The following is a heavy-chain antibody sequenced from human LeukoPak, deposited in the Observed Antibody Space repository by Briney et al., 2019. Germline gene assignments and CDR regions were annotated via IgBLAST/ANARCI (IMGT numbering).Heavy chain of an antibody. CDR1: GGSISGSSYY. Sequence: PSETLSLTCTVSGGSISGSSYYWGWIRQPPGKGLEWIGSIYYSENTSYNPSLKSRVTISVDASKNQFSLKLSSVTAADTAVYYCARHGRYYDILGGYYYWFDPWGQGTLVTVSS. D-gene: IGHD3-9*01. CDR2: IYYSENT. CDR3: ARHGRYYDILGGYYYWFDP. V-gene: IGHV4-39*01. J-gene: IGHJ5*02.